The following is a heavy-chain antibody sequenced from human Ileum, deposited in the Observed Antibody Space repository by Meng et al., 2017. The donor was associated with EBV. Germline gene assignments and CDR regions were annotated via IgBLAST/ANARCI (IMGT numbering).Heavy chain of an antibody. CDR2: ISAYNGNT. V-gene: IGHV1-18*01. Sequence: QVQLVQSGXEVKKXXXSVKVSCXASGYTFTSYGISWVRQATGQGLEWMGWISAYNGNTNYAQKLQGRVTMTTDTSTSTAYMELRSLRSDDTAVYYCARNRPRGVATGANWFDPWGQGTLVTVAS. D-gene: IGHD5-12*01. J-gene: IGHJ5*02. CDR3: ARNRPRGVATGANWFDP. CDR1: GYTFTSYG.